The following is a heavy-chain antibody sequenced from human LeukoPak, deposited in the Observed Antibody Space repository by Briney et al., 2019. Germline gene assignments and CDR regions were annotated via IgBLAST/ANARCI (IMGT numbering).Heavy chain of an antibody. V-gene: IGHV3-23*01. CDR1: GFTFSSYA. Sequence: GGSLRLSCAASGFTFSSYAMSWVRQAPGKGLEWVSSIDVSGATTFYAPSVKGRFTISRDNSKNTLYLQMNSLRAEDTALYYCAEDGTIGLQPRATYGLDVWGQGTTVTVSS. CDR3: AEDGTIGLQPRATYGLDV. D-gene: IGHD1/OR15-1a*01. J-gene: IGHJ6*02. CDR2: IDVSGATT.